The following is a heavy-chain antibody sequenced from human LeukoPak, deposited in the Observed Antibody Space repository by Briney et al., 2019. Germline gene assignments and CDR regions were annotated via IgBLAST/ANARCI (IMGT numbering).Heavy chain of an antibody. CDR2: IYPGDSDT. CDR3: ARPPSTSIHDAFDI. Sequence: GGSLKISCKGSGYSFTSYWIGWVRQLPGKGLEWMGIIYPGDSDTRYSPSFQGQVTISADKSISTAYLQWSSLKASDTAMYYCARPPSTSIHDAFDIWGQGTMVTVSS. J-gene: IGHJ3*02. CDR1: GYSFTSYW. D-gene: IGHD2-2*01. V-gene: IGHV5-51*01.